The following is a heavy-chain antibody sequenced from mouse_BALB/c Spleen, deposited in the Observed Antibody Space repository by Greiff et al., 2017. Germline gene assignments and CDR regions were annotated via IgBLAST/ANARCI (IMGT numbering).Heavy chain of an antibody. CDR2: IRLKSNNYAT. Sequence: EVKVEESGGGLVQPGGSMKLSCVASGFTFSNYWMNWVRQSPEKGLEWVAEIRLKSNNYATHYAESVKGRFTISRDDSKSSVYLQMNNLRAEDTGIYYCTRGGLDAMDYWGQGTSVTVSS. V-gene: IGHV6-6*02. J-gene: IGHJ4*01. CDR3: TRGGLDAMDY. D-gene: IGHD2-4*01. CDR1: GFTFSNYW.